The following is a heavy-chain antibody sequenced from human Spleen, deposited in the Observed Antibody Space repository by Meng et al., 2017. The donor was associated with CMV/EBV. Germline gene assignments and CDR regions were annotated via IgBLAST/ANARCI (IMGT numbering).Heavy chain of an antibody. Sequence: ASVKVSCKASGYTFTSYDINWVRQATGQGLEWMGWMNPNSGNTGYAQKFQGRVTMTRNTSISTAYMELSSLRSEDTAVYYCARPAFYYYGMDVWGQGTTVTVS. CDR2: MNPNSGNT. J-gene: IGHJ6*02. V-gene: IGHV1-8*01. CDR3: ARPAFYYYGMDV. CDR1: GYTFTSYD.